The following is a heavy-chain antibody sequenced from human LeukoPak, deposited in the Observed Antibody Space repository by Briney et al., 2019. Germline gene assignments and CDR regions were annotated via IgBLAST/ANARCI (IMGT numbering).Heavy chain of an antibody. CDR1: GFTFSSYG. CDR2: ISYDGSNK. CDR3: ARDPSRTLDC. D-gene: IGHD1-14*01. Sequence: QTGGSLRLSCAASGFTFSSYGIHWVRQAPGKGLEWVAVISYDGSNKYYADSVKGRFTISRDDSKNTLYLQMNSLRAEDTAVCYCARDPSRTLDCWGHGTLVTVSS. J-gene: IGHJ4*01. V-gene: IGHV3-33*01.